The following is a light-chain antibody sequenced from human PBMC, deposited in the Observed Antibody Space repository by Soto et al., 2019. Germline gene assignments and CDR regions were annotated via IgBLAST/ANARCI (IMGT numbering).Light chain of an antibody. Sequence: QAVVTQPASVSGSPGQSITISCTGTSSDVGTYNYVSWYQQHPGKAPKLMIYEVSNRPSGVSNRFSGSKFGNTASLTISGLQAEDEADYYCSSYTSSSTVVFGGGTKVTVL. J-gene: IGLJ2*01. CDR2: EVS. CDR1: SSDVGTYNY. CDR3: SSYTSSSTVV. V-gene: IGLV2-14*01.